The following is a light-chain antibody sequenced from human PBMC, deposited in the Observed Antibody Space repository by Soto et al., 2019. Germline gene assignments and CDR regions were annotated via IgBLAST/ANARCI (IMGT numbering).Light chain of an antibody. CDR1: RVISTW. Sequence: IRLTQSPSSMSASVGDRVTITCRASRVISTWLAWYQQKPGKAPKLLIYAAFSLQSGVPSRFSGSGSGTDFTLNISSLQPEDFATYYCQQGNSFPRTFGGGTKVDIK. CDR3: QQGNSFPRT. J-gene: IGKJ4*01. CDR2: AAF. V-gene: IGKV1-12*01.